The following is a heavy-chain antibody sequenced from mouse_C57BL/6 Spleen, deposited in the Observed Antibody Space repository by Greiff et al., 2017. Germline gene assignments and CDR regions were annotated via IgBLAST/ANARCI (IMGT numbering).Heavy chain of an antibody. Sequence: VQLQQSGAELVRPGASVKLSCKASGYTFTDYYINWVKQRPGQGLEWIARIYPGSGNTYYNEKFKGKATLTAEKSSSTAYMQLSSLTSEDSAVYFCARTVVMVTTLYYYAMDYWGQGTSVTVSS. CDR2: IYPGSGNT. V-gene: IGHV1-76*01. D-gene: IGHD2-3*01. CDR1: GYTFTDYY. J-gene: IGHJ4*01. CDR3: ARTVVMVTTLYYYAMDY.